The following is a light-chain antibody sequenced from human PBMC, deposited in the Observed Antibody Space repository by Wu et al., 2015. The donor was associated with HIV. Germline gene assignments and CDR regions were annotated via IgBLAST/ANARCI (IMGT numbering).Light chain of an antibody. Sequence: EIVMTQSPVTLSVSLGQRATLSCWASQSIGNRLAWYQQKPGQAPRLLIYGTSNRATGIPARFSGSGSETDFTLTISSLEPEDFAVYFCQQRSVWPWTFGQGTKVDIK. CDR2: GTS. V-gene: IGKV3-11*01. J-gene: IGKJ1*01. CDR1: QSIGNR. CDR3: QQRSVWPWT.